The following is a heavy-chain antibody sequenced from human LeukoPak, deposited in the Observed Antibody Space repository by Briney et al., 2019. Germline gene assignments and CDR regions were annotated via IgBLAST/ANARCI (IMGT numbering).Heavy chain of an antibody. CDR3: ATIKRGSTYGYFDF. J-gene: IGHJ4*02. CDR1: GASTASHY. Sequence: SETLSLACTVSGASTASHYWTWLRQPPGEELEWIAYMFDTVSTKSNPSLKSRLTLSVDTSKKQLSLRLSSVTAADTAVYYCATIKRGSTYGYFDFWGQGIKVTVSS. V-gene: IGHV4-59*11. D-gene: IGHD5-18*01. CDR2: MFDTVST.